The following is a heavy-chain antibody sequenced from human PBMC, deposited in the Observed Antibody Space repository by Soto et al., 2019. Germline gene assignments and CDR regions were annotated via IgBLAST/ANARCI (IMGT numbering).Heavy chain of an antibody. D-gene: IGHD2-2*01. V-gene: IGHV1-18*01. CDR1: GYTFTSYG. CDR2: ISAYNGNT. Sequence: ASVKVSCKASGYTFTSYGISWVRQAPGQGLEWMGWISAYNGNTNYAQKLQGRVTMTTDTSTSTAYMELRSLRSDDTAVYYCARDLTPHIVVEPAAFDYWGQGTTVTVSS. CDR3: ARDLTPHIVVEPAAFDY. J-gene: IGHJ4*02.